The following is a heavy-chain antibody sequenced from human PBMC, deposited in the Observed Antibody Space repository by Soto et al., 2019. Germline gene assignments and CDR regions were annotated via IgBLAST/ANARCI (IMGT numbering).Heavy chain of an antibody. CDR2: IVDSGGIT. CDR3: AKNSAATIRVGYDY. V-gene: IGHV3-23*01. D-gene: IGHD5-12*01. J-gene: IGHJ4*02. CDR1: GFTFSSYP. Sequence: EVQLLESGGGLAQPGGSLRLSCAASGFTFSSYPMSWVRQAPGQGLEWVSGIVDSGGITYYADSVKGRFTISRDNSKNTLYLQMNSLRAGDTAVYYCAKNSAATIRVGYDYWGQGTLVTVSS.